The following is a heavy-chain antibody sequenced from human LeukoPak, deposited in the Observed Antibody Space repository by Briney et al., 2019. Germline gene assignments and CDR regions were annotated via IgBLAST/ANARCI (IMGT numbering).Heavy chain of an antibody. D-gene: IGHD2-15*01. V-gene: IGHV1-18*01. J-gene: IGHJ5*02. CDR3: ARGGVYCSGGSCPTNWFDP. CDR2: ISAYNGNT. Sequence: ASVTVSCKASGYTFTSYGISWVRQAPGQGLEWMGWISAYNGNTNYAQKFQGRVTMTTDTSTSTAYMELRSPRSDDTAVYYCARGGVYCSGGSCPTNWFDPWGQGTLVTVSS. CDR1: GYTFTSYG.